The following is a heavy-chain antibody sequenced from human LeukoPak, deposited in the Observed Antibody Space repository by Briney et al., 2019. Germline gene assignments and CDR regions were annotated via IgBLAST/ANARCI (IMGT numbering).Heavy chain of an antibody. J-gene: IGHJ6*03. V-gene: IGHV3-33*01. CDR3: ARDHRPEIQYYYMDV. CDR1: GFSLSNYG. Sequence: GGYLRLSCAASGFSLSNYGMHWVRQAPGKGLEWVAALLYDGNTKHYADSVKGRFTISRDISKNTFYLQMNSLTAEDTAVYYCARDHRPEIQYYYMDVWGKGTTVAVSS. D-gene: IGHD1-14*01. CDR2: LLYDGNTK.